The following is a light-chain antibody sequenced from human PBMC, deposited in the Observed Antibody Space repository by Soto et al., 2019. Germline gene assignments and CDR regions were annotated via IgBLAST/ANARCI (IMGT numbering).Light chain of an antibody. J-gene: IGKJ4*01. Sequence: DIQMTQSPSTLSASVGDRVTITCRASQSISGWLAWYQQKPGRAPILLIYDASNLETGVPSRFSGSGSGTEFTLTISSLQPDDFATYYCQQYDSFSLTFGGGTTVEIK. CDR2: DAS. V-gene: IGKV1-5*01. CDR3: QQYDSFSLT. CDR1: QSISGW.